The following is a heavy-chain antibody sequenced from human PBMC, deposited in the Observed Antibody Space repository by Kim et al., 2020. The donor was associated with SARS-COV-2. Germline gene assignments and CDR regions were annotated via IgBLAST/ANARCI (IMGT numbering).Heavy chain of an antibody. CDR3: AKDGYSDGYVPYYFDY. CDR2: ISGSGGST. Sequence: GGSLRLSCAASGFTFSSYAMSWVRQAPGKGLEWVSAISGSGGSTYYADSVKGRFTISRDNSKNTLYLQMNSLRAEDTAVYYCAKDGYSDGYVPYYFDYWGQGTLVTVSS. D-gene: IGHD5-18*01. J-gene: IGHJ4*02. CDR1: GFTFSSYA. V-gene: IGHV3-23*01.